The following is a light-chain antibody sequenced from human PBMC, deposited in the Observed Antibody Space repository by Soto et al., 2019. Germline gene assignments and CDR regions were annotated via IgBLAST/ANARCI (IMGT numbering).Light chain of an antibody. Sequence: QSVLTQPPSASGTPGQGVAVSCSGSSSNMGSNTVNWYQQLPGTAPKLLIYKDNQRPSGVPDRFFGSKSGTSGSLAITGLQSEDEAAYYCAAWDGSLNHILFGGGTKLTV. CDR3: AAWDGSLNHIL. CDR1: SSNMGSNT. CDR2: KDN. V-gene: IGLV1-44*01. J-gene: IGLJ2*01.